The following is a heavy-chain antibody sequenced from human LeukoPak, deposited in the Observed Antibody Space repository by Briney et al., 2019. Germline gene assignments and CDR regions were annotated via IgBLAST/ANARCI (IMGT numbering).Heavy chain of an antibody. CDR3: ARDQDTIFGVVTHYY. Sequence: RASVKVSCKASGYTFTSYGISWVRQAPGQGLEWMGRISAYNGNTNYAQKLQGRVTMTTDTSTSTAYMELRSLRSDDTAVYYCARDQDTIFGVVTHYYWGQGTLVTVSS. D-gene: IGHD3-3*01. V-gene: IGHV1-18*01. J-gene: IGHJ4*02. CDR2: ISAYNGNT. CDR1: GYTFTSYG.